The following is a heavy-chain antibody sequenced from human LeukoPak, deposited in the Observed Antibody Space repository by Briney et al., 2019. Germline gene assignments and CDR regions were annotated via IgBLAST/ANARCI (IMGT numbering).Heavy chain of an antibody. Sequence: ASVKVSCKASGYTFTRYYMHWVRQAPGQRLEWMGVINLSADSTSYTQKFQGRVSMTRDTSTSTVYMDLSSLRSEDTAVYYCARGRDGYNRDAFDIWGQGTVVTVSS. V-gene: IGHV1-46*01. J-gene: IGHJ3*02. CDR2: INLSADST. CDR3: ARGRDGYNRDAFDI. D-gene: IGHD5-24*01. CDR1: GYTFTRYY.